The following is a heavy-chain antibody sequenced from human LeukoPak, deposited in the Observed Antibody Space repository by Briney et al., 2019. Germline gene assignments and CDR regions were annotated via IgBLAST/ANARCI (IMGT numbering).Heavy chain of an antibody. Sequence: TSETLSLTCAVYGGSFSGYYWSWIRQPPGKGLEWIGEINHSGSTNYNPSLKSLVTISVDTSKNQFSLKLSSVTAADTAVYYCARGRVAARSHFDYWGQGTLVTVSS. CDR1: GGSFSGYY. CDR3: ARGRVAARSHFDY. V-gene: IGHV4-34*01. J-gene: IGHJ4*02. CDR2: INHSGST. D-gene: IGHD6-6*01.